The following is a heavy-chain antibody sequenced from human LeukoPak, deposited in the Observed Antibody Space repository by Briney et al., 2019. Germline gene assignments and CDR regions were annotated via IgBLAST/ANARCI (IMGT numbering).Heavy chain of an antibody. CDR3: TKGQRGYIYGFDY. V-gene: IGHV3-23*01. J-gene: IGHJ4*02. D-gene: IGHD5-18*01. CDR1: GFTFSIYS. CDR2: ISGSGVST. Sequence: GGSLRLSCAASGFTFSIYSMNWVRQAPVKGLEWVSVISGSGVSTYYADSVKGRFTISRDNSKDTLYLQMNSLRAEDTAVYYCTKGQRGYIYGFDYWGQGTLVTVSS.